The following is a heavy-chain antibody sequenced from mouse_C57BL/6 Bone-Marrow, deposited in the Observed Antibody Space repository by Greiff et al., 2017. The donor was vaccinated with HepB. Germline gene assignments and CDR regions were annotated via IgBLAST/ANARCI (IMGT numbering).Heavy chain of an antibody. V-gene: IGHV5-6*01. CDR3: ARWYYGSSYAMDY. CDR1: GFTFSSYG. Sequence: VQLKESGGDLVKPGGSLKLSCAASGFTFSSYGMSWVRQTPDKRLEWVATISSGGSYTYYPDSVKGRFTISRDNAKNTLYLQMRSLKSEDTAMYYCARWYYGSSYAMDYWGQGTSVTVSS. J-gene: IGHJ4*01. D-gene: IGHD1-1*01. CDR2: ISSGGSYT.